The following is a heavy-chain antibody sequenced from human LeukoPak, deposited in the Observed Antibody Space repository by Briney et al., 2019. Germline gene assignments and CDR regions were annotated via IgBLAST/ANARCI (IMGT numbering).Heavy chain of an antibody. D-gene: IGHD2-2*01. V-gene: IGHV1-69*13. J-gene: IGHJ6*02. CDR1: GGTFSSYA. CDR2: IIPIFGTA. Sequence: GASVTVSCKASGGTFSSYAISWVRQAPGQGLEWMGGIIPIFGTANYAQKFQGRVTITADESTSTAYMELSSLRSEDTAVFFCAKTHSDQPESFYYYGLDVWGQGTTVTVSS. CDR3: AKTHSDQPESFYYYGLDV.